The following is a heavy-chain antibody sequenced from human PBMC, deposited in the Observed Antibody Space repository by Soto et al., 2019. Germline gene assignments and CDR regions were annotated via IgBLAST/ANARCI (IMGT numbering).Heavy chain of an antibody. D-gene: IGHD2-15*01. Sequence: PGESLKISCKGSGYIFTNYWIAWVRQMPGKGLEWMGIIHPGDSDTRYTPSLHGQVTISVDRSTSTAYLQWSSLEASDTAIYYCVRQGLNRMSPVPATSDYWGQGTLVTVSS. CDR1: GYIFTNYW. CDR3: VRQGLNRMSPVPATSDY. CDR2: IHPGDSDT. V-gene: IGHV5-51*01. J-gene: IGHJ4*02.